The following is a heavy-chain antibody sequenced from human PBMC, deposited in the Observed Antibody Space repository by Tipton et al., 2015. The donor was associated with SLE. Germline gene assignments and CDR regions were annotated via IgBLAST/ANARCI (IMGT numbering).Heavy chain of an antibody. V-gene: IGHV4-59*10. CDR2: IYTSGST. J-gene: IGHJ3*02. D-gene: IGHD2-21*01. Sequence: TLSLTCAVYGGSFSGYYWSWIRQPAGKGLEWIGRIYTSGSTNYNPSLKSRVTISVDTSKNQFSLKLSSVTAADTAVYYCARGDRGSQGAFDIWGQGTMVTVSS. CDR3: ARGDRGSQGAFDI. CDR1: GGSFSGYY.